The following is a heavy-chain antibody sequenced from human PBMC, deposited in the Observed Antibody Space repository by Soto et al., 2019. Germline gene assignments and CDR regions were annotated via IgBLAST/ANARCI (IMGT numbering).Heavy chain of an antibody. J-gene: IGHJ6*02. CDR1: GFTFSSYW. CDR3: ARDPPRYYDILTGYEGVDYGMDV. D-gene: IGHD3-9*01. V-gene: IGHV3-7*03. CDR2: IKQDGSEK. Sequence: GSLRLSCAASGFTFSSYWMSWVRQAPGKGREWVANIKQDGSEKYYVDSVKGRFTISRDNAKNSLYLQMNSLRAEDTAVYYCARDPPRYYDILTGYEGVDYGMDVWGQGTTVTVSS.